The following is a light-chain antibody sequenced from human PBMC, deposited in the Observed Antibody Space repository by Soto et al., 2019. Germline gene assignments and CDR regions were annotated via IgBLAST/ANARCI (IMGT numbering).Light chain of an antibody. J-gene: IGKJ1*01. CDR1: QSISAW. V-gene: IGKV1-5*03. CDR3: QQYSNAWT. Sequence: IQLTHSPSTLSASVGDRVTITCRASQSISAWMAWYQQKPGKAPKLLIYKASNLESGVPSRFSGSGSGTDFTLTISSLQPDDFATYYCQQYSNAWTFGQGTKV. CDR2: KAS.